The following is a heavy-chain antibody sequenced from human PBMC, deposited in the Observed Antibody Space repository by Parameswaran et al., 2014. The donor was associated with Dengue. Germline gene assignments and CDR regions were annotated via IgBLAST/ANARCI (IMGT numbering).Heavy chain of an antibody. D-gene: IGHD1-1*01. CDR2: IYPGDSRT. Sequence: VRQMPGKGLEWMGIIYPGDSRTGYSPSFQGQVTISVDKSISTAYVQWSSLRATDTAMYYCARHRANIHWYDFDFWGQGTQVTVSS. CDR3: ARHRANIHWYDFDF. V-gene: IGHV5-51*01. J-gene: IGHJ4*02.